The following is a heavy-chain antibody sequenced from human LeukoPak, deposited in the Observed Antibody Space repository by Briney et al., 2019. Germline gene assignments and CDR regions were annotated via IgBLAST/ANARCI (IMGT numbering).Heavy chain of an antibody. V-gene: IGHV4-4*07. Sequence: SENLSLTCTVSGDSINNFYWNWIRQPAGKALEWIGRIYSSGSTHYNPSLKSRVTMSIDTSKSKFSLKLTSVTAADTAVYYCARDPFRSSFDSWGQGTLVTVSS. CDR2: IYSSGST. J-gene: IGHJ4*02. CDR1: GDSINNFY. D-gene: IGHD1-26*01. CDR3: ARDPFRSSFDS.